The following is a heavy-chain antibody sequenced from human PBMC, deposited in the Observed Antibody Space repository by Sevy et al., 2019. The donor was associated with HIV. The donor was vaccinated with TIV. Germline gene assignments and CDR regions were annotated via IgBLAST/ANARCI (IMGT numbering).Heavy chain of an antibody. Sequence: GESLKISCKGSGYSFTSYWIGWVRQMPGKGLEWMGIIYPGDSDTRYSPSFQGQVTISADKSISTAYLQWSSLKASDTAMNYGARIYDFWSGYYGGIHYYYMDVWGKGTTVTVSS. D-gene: IGHD3-3*01. CDR3: ARIYDFWSGYYGGIHYYYMDV. V-gene: IGHV5-51*01. CDR1: GYSFTSYW. J-gene: IGHJ6*03. CDR2: IYPGDSDT.